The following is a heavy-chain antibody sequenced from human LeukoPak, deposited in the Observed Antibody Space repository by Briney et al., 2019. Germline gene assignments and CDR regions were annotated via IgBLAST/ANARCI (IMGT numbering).Heavy chain of an antibody. V-gene: IGHV4-59*01. CDR2: IYHSGST. Sequence: SETLSLTCTVSGGSISSYYWSWIRQPPGKGLEWIGSIYHSGSTYYNPSLKSRVTISVDTSKNQFSLKLSSVTAADTAVYYCARVSSGTLLDYWGQGTLVTVSS. J-gene: IGHJ4*02. CDR3: ARVSSGTLLDY. CDR1: GGSISSYY.